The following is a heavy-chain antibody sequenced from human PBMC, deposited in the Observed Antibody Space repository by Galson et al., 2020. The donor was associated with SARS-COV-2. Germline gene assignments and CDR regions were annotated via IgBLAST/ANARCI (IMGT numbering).Heavy chain of an antibody. J-gene: IGHJ6*02. CDR3: ARLFPQALKGGMDV. Sequence: SETLSLTCTVSGGSISSYYWSWILQPPGKGLEWIGYIYYSGSTNYNPSLKSRVTISVDTSKNQFSLKLSSVTAADTAGYYCARLFPQALKGGMDVWGQGTTVTVSS. CDR2: IYYSGST. CDR1: GGSISSYY. V-gene: IGHV4-59*08.